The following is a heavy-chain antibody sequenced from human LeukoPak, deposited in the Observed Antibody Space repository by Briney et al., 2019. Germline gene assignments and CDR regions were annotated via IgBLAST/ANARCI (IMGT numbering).Heavy chain of an antibody. D-gene: IGHD3-16*01. J-gene: IGHJ4*02. Sequence: GGSLRLSCAASGFTFSSYSMNWVRQAPGKGLEWVSSISSSSSYIYYADSVKGRFTISRDNAKNSLYLQMNSLRAEDTAVYYCARDSLGDGVTGWGQGTLVTVSS. CDR2: ISSSSSYI. CDR1: GFTFSSYS. V-gene: IGHV3-21*01. CDR3: ARDSLGDGVTG.